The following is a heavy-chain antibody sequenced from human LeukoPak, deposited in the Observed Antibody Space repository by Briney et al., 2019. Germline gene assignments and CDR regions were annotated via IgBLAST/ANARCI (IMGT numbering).Heavy chain of an antibody. CDR3: TTAGISGSRWYYNGMDV. V-gene: IGHV3-15*01. J-gene: IGHJ6*02. CDR2: IKSKFDGETT. D-gene: IGHD1-20*01. CDR1: GFTFSNYW. Sequence: GGSLRLSCAASGFTFSNYWMAWVRQAPGKGLEWVGLIKSKFDGETTDYAAPVKGRFTISRDDSKNTLYLQMSSLKTEDTALYYCTTAGISGSRWYYNGMDVWGQGATVIVSS.